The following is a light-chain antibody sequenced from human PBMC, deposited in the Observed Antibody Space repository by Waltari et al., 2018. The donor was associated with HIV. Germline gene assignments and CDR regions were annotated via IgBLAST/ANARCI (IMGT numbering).Light chain of an antibody. CDR2: SDN. Sequence: QSVLTQPPSASGTPGKRVTISCSGSSSNIGSKSVNWFQPVPGTAPKLLMYSDNQRPSGVPDLFSGSKSGTSASLAISGLQSEDEADYYCAAWDDSLDAWVFGGGTRLTVL. V-gene: IGLV1-44*01. J-gene: IGLJ3*02. CDR3: AAWDDSLDAWV. CDR1: SSNIGSKS.